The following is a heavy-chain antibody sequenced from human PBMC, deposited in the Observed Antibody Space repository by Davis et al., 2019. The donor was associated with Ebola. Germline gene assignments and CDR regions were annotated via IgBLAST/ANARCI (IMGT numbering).Heavy chain of an antibody. Sequence: SLKISCAASGFTFDDYAMHWVRQAPGKGLEWVSGISWTSGSIGYADSVKGRFPTSRDNAKNSLYLQMKSLSAEDTALYYCAKDTASQVVPGAYYYYYGMDVWGQGTTVTVSS. CDR3: AKDTASQVVPGAYYYYYGMDV. J-gene: IGHJ6*02. V-gene: IGHV3-9*01. D-gene: IGHD2-2*01. CDR1: GFTFDDYA. CDR2: ISWTSGSI.